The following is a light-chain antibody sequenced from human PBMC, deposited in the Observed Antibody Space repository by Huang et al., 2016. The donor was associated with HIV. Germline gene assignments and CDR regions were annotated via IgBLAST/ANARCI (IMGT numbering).Light chain of an antibody. CDR2: KAS. V-gene: IGKV1-5*03. CDR1: QSVSSW. CDR3: QQYNTYST. Sequence: DIQMSQSPSTLSASVGDRVTNTCRARQSVSSWLAWYQQKPGKAPKLLIYKASTLESGVPSRFSGSGSGTEFTLTISSLEPDDFASYYCQQYNTYSTFGQGTKVEIK. J-gene: IGKJ1*01.